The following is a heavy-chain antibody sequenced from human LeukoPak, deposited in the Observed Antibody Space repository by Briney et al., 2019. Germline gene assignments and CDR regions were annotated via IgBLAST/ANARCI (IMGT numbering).Heavy chain of an antibody. V-gene: IGHV4-4*07. CDR3: VTGGSSWNEY. CDR1: GGSISSYY. D-gene: IGHD6-13*01. J-gene: IGHJ4*02. Sequence: PSETLSLTCTVSGGSISSYYWSWIRQPAGKGLEWIGRIYTSGSTNYNPSLKSRLTMSLDKSKNQFSLNLYSVTAADTAVYFCVTGGSSWNEYWGQGTLVTVSS. CDR2: IYTSGST.